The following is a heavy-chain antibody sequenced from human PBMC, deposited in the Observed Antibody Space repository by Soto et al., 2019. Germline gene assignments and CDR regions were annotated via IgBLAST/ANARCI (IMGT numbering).Heavy chain of an antibody. J-gene: IGHJ4*02. Sequence: TSETLSLTCIVSGGSISSSYWSWIRQPPGKGLEWIGYIWHSGSTNSNPSLKSRVTVSVDTSKNQLSLRVNSVTAADTALYYCLRVVEAATRQTDFDSWGQGILVTVSS. CDR3: LRVVEAATRQTDFDS. V-gene: IGHV4-4*08. D-gene: IGHD2-15*01. CDR1: GGSISSSY. CDR2: IWHSGST.